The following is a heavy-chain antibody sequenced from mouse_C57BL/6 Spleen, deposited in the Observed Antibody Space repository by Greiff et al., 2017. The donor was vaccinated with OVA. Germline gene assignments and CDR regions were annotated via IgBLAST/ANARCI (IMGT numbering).Heavy chain of an antibody. CDR1: GFTFSSYA. V-gene: IGHV5-4*01. CDR2: ISDGGSYT. CDR3: ARDYGSSAAAMDY. Sequence: EVKLEESGGGLVKPGGSLKLSCAASGFTFSSYAMSWVRQTPEKRLEWVATISDGGSYTYYPDNVKGRFTISRDNAKNNLYLQMSHLKSEDTAMYYCARDYGSSAAAMDYWGQGTSVTVSS. J-gene: IGHJ4*01. D-gene: IGHD1-1*01.